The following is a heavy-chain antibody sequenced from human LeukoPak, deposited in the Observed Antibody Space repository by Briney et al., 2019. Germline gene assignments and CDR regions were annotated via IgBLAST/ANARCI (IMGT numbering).Heavy chain of an antibody. D-gene: IGHD3-10*01. J-gene: IGHJ3*02. CDR1: GGSISSYY. Sequence: PSETLSLTCTVSGGSISSYYWSWIRQPPGKGLEWIGYIYYSGSTNYNPSLKSRATISVDTSKNQFSLKLSSVTAADTAVYYGASRGNAFDTWGQGTMVTVSS. CDR3: ASRGNAFDT. V-gene: IGHV4-59*01. CDR2: IYYSGST.